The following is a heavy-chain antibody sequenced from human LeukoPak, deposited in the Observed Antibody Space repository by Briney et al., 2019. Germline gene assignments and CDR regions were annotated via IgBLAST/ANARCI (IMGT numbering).Heavy chain of an antibody. CDR3: ARRKTGGTYPLDY. CDR1: GGSMNTYF. Sequence: SETLSLTCTVSGGSMNTYFWGWIRQPPGKGLEWIGHIHYSGSTTYNPSLKSRVTISVDVSKNQFSLKLSSVTAADTAVYYCARRKTGGTYPLDYWGQGTLVTVSS. CDR2: IHYSGST. J-gene: IGHJ4*02. V-gene: IGHV4-59*08. D-gene: IGHD1-26*01.